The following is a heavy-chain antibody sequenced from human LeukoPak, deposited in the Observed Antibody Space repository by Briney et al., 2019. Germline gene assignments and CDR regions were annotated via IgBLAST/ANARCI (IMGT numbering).Heavy chain of an antibody. V-gene: IGHV3-23*01. D-gene: IGHD2-15*01. CDR3: AKSGTACSGGSCYSHYFDF. CDR2: VSGGGGSS. CDR1: GFTFSNYA. J-gene: IGHJ4*02. Sequence: GGSLRLSCAASGFTFSNYAMSWVRQAPGKGLQWVSDVSGGGGSSSYADSVKGRFTISRDNSKNTLYLQLNSLRAEDTAVYYCAKSGTACSGGSCYSHYFDFWGQGTLVTVSS.